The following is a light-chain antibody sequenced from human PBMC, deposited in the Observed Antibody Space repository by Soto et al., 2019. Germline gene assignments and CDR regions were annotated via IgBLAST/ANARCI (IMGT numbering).Light chain of an antibody. Sequence: SALTQPPSASGSPGQSVTISCTGTSSDVGGYNYVSWYQQHPGKAPKVMIYEVSKRPSGVPDRFSGSKSGNTASLTVSGLRAEDEADYYCSSFAGSNNLVFGGGTKVTVL. CDR1: SSDVGGYNY. J-gene: IGLJ2*01. V-gene: IGLV2-8*01. CDR3: SSFAGSNNLV. CDR2: EVS.